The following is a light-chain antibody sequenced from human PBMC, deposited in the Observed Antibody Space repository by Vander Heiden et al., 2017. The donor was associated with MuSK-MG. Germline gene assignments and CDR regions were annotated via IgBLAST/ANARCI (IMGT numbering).Light chain of an antibody. V-gene: IGKV1-39*01. Sequence: DIQMTQSPSSLSASVGDRVTITCRASQSISSYLNWYQQKPGKAPKLLIYAASSLQSGVPSRFSGSGSGTDFTLTISRLQPEDFATYYCQQSDSTPITFGQGTPLEIK. J-gene: IGKJ5*01. CDR3: QQSDSTPIT. CDR1: QSISSY. CDR2: AAS.